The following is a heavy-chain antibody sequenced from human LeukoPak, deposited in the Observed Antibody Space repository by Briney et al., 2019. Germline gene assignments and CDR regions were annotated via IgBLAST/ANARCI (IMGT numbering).Heavy chain of an antibody. CDR2: ISWNSGNI. D-gene: IGHD3-10*01. V-gene: IGHV3-9*01. CDR3: ARDELGELFDY. J-gene: IGHJ4*02. CDR1: GFTFDDYA. Sequence: GGSLRLSCAASGFTFDDYAMHWVRQAPGKDLEWVSGISWNSGNIGYADSVKGRFTIYRDNAKNTLYLQMNSLRAEDTAVYYCARDELGELFDYWGQGTLVTVSS.